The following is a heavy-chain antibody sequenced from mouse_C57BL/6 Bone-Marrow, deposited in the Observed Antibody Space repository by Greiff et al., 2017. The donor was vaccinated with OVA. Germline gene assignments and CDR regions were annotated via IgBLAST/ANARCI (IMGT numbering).Heavy chain of an antibody. V-gene: IGHV14-1*01. D-gene: IGHD2-1*01. CDR3: TPIYYGNSRDD. Sequence: VQLQQSGAELVRPGASVKLSCTASGFNIKDYYMHWVKQRPEQGLEWIGRIDPEDGDTEYAPKFQGQATMPADKSSNTAYLQLSSLTSEDTAVYYCTPIYYGNSRDDWGKGTTLTVSS. CDR2: IDPEDGDT. J-gene: IGHJ2*01. CDR1: GFNIKDYY.